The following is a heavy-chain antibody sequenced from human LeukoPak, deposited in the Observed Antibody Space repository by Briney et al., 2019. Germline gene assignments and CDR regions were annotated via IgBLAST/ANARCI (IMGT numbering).Heavy chain of an antibody. V-gene: IGHV3-23*01. CDR2: ISSSGGGT. CDR3: ARGIYGDYDH. J-gene: IGHJ1*01. Sequence: GGSLRRSCSASGFTVSNYAMSWVGHAPGKGLEWVSAISSSGGGTYYADSVKGRFTISRDNSKDTLSLQMNSLRAEDTAVYYCARGIYGDYDHWGQGTLVTVST. CDR1: GFTVSNYA. D-gene: IGHD4-17*01.